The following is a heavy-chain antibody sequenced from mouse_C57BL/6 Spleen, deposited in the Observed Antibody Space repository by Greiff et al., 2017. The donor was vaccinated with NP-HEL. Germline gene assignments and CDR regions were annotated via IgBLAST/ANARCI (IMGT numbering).Heavy chain of an antibody. D-gene: IGHD2-1*01. V-gene: IGHV5-17*01. J-gene: IGHJ2*01. CDR2: ISSGSRTI. Sequence: EVKLVASGGGLVKPGGSLKLSCAASGFTFSDYGMHWVRPAPEKGLEWVAYISSGSRTIYYADTVKGRFTIPRDNAKNTLFLQRTSLRSEDTARYYCARREGNSIDYWGQGTTLTVSS. CDR1: GFTFSDYG. CDR3: ARREGNSIDY.